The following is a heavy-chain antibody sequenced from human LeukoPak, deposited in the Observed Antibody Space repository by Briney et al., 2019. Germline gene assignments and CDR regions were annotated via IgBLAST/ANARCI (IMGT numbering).Heavy chain of an antibody. CDR2: IYTSGST. Sequence: SETLSLTCTVSGGSISSYYWSWIRQPAGRGLEWIGRIYTSGSTNYNPSLKSRVTMSVDTSKNQSSLKLSSVTAADTAVYYCAIRGSSWGVNFDYWGQGTLVTVSS. J-gene: IGHJ4*02. CDR3: AIRGSSWGVNFDY. CDR1: GGSISSYY. D-gene: IGHD6-13*01. V-gene: IGHV4-4*07.